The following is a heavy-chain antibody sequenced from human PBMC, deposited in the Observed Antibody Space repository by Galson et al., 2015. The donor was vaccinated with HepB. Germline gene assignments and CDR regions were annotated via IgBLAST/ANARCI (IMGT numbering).Heavy chain of an antibody. D-gene: IGHD2-2*02. V-gene: IGHV3-23*01. J-gene: IGHJ4*02. CDR3: ATGNCSSPTCYNFDS. CDR2: ISDSGHIT. Sequence: SLRLSCAASGFPFSGYAMSLVRQTPGKGLEWVSPISDSGHITLYADSVKDRFTISRDNSMNSLYLQMNSLRAEDTALFYCATGNCSSPTCYNFDSWGPGILVTVSS. CDR1: GFPFSGYA.